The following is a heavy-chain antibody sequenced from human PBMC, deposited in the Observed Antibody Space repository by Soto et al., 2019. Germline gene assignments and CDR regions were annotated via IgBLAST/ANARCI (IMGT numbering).Heavy chain of an antibody. CDR1: GYSISSGSY. CDR2: IYHGGTT. J-gene: IGHJ4*01. CDR3: EKAHVMVAAGSTFDY. D-gene: IGHD6-19*01. Sequence: SETLSLTCAVYGYSISSGSYWGWIRQPPGKGPEWIASIYHGGTTFYNPSPKSRVTVSVDKSNNQFSLKLRSVTAADTAVYYCEKAHVMVAAGSTFDYWGHGTLVTVSS. V-gene: IGHV4-38-2*01.